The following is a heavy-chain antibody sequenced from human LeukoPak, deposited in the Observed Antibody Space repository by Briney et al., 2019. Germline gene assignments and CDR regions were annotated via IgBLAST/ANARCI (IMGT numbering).Heavy chain of an antibody. CDR1: GFTFSSYE. Sequence: GGSLRLSCAASGFTFSSYEMNWVRQAPGKGLEWVSYISSSGGTIYYADSVKGRFTISRDNAKNSLYLQMNSLRAEDTAVYYCARIANLQGKFDDYWGQGTLVTVSS. CDR3: ARIANLQGKFDDY. J-gene: IGHJ4*02. CDR2: ISSSGGTI. V-gene: IGHV3-48*03. D-gene: IGHD4/OR15-4a*01.